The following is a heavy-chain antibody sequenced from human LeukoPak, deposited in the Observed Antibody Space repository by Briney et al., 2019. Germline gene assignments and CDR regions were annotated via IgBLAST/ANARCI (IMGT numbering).Heavy chain of an antibody. CDR2: IYYSGST. Sequence: SETLSLTCTVSGGSISSSSYYWGWIRQPPGKGLEWIGSIYYSGSTYYNPSLKSRVTISVDTSKNQFSLKLSSVTAADTAVYYCARDSAAGRAFDIWGQGTMVTVSS. D-gene: IGHD6-13*01. CDR3: ARDSAAGRAFDI. V-gene: IGHV4-39*02. CDR1: GGSISSSSYY. J-gene: IGHJ3*02.